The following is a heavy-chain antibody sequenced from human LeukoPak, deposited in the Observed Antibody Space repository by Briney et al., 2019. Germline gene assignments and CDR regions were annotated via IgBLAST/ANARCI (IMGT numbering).Heavy chain of an antibody. CDR1: GFTFSSYA. CDR3: AYLFSTPDY. J-gene: IGHJ4*02. V-gene: IGHV3-30*04. D-gene: IGHD2/OR15-2a*01. Sequence: GRSLRLSCAASGFTFSSYAMHWVRQAPGKGLEWVAVISYDGSNKYYADSVKGRFTISRDNSKNTLYLQMNSLRAEDTAVYYCAYLFSTPDYWGQGTLVTVSS. CDR2: ISYDGSNK.